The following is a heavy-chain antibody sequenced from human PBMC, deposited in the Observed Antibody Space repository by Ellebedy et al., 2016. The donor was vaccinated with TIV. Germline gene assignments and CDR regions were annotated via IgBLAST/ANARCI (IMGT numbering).Heavy chain of an antibody. CDR3: ARGVLNSGYYSDY. J-gene: IGHJ4*02. Sequence: GESLKISCAVSGFTFSSYWMQWVRQAPGRGLVWVSGINGDGTTTTYADSVMGRFIISRDNAKSTVYLQMFSLRPEDTAVYYCARGVLNSGYYSDYWGRGTLVTVSS. CDR1: GFTFSSYW. V-gene: IGHV3-74*03. CDR2: INGDGTTT. D-gene: IGHD3-22*01.